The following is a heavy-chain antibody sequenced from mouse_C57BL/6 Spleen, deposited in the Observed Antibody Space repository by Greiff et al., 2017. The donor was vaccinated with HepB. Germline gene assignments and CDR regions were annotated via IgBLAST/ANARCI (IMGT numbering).Heavy chain of an antibody. J-gene: IGHJ2*01. V-gene: IGHV1-69*01. CDR1: GYTFTSYW. Sequence: QVQLQQPGAELVMPGASVKLSCKASGYTFTSYWMHWVKQRPGQGLEWIGEIDPSNSDTKYNQKFKSKSTLTVDKSSSTAYMQLGSLTSEDSAFYYCAIGTLDYWGQGTTLTVSS. CDR2: IDPSNSDT. CDR3: AIGTLDY. D-gene: IGHD3-3*01.